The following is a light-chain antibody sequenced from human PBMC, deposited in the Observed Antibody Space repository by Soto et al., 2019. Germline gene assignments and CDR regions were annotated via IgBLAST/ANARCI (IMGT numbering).Light chain of an antibody. CDR1: SSDVGGYNY. V-gene: IGLV2-14*01. CDR2: DVS. CDR3: SSYTSSSLPYV. Sequence: QSVLTQPASVSGSPGQSITISCTGTSSDVGGYNYVSWYQQHPGKAHKLMIYDVSNRPSGVSNRFSGSKSGNTASLTISGLQAEDEADYYCSSYTSSSLPYVFGTGTKVTVL. J-gene: IGLJ1*01.